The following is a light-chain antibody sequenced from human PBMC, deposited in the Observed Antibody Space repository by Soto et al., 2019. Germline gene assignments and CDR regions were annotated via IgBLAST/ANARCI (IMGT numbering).Light chain of an antibody. V-gene: IGKV3-20*01. CDR3: QQYETSSWT. CDR1: QSVSSSH. Sequence: EIVLTQSPGTLSLSPGGRATLSCRASQSVSSSHLGWYQQKPGQAPRLLIYDTSSRATGIPERFSGSGSGTDFTLTISRLEPEDFAVYYCQQYETSSWTFGQGSKVEMK. J-gene: IGKJ1*01. CDR2: DTS.